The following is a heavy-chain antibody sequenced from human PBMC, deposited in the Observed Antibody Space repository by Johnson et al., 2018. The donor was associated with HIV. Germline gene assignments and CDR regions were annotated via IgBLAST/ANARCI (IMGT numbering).Heavy chain of an antibody. CDR1: GFTFSSYA. CDR2: ISYDGSNK. CDR3: AKDSRAGI. D-gene: IGHD3-10*01. J-gene: IGHJ3*02. V-gene: IGHV3-30-3*01. Sequence: QVQLVESGGGVVQPGRSLRLSCAASGFTFSSYAMHWVRQAPGKALEWVAIISYDGSNKYYADSVKGRFTISRDNSKNTLYLQMNSLRAEDTAVYYCAKDSRAGIWGQGTMVTVSS.